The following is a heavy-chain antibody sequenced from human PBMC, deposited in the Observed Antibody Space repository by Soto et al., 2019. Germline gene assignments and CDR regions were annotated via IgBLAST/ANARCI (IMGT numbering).Heavy chain of an antibody. CDR2: ISGSGGST. Sequence: PGGSLRLSCAASGFTFSSYAMSWVRQAPGKGLEWVSAISGSGGSTYYADSVKGRFTISRDNSKNTLYLQMNSLRAEDTAVYYCAKDQRLWFGELAKPPDEPWGQGTLVTVSS. CDR3: AKDQRLWFGELAKPPDEP. D-gene: IGHD3-10*01. V-gene: IGHV3-23*01. J-gene: IGHJ5*02. CDR1: GFTFSSYA.